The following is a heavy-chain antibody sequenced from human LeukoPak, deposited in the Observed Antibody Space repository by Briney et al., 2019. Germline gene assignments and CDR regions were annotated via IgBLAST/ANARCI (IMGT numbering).Heavy chain of an antibody. J-gene: IGHJ6*02. Sequence: GASVKVSRKASGYTFTSYDINWVRQATGQGLEWMGWMNPNSGNTGYAQKFQGRVTMTRNTSISTAYMELSSLRSEDTAVYYCARGYDFWSGYSWYYGMDVWGQGTTVTVSS. CDR1: GYTFTSYD. CDR2: MNPNSGNT. V-gene: IGHV1-8*01. CDR3: ARGYDFWSGYSWYYGMDV. D-gene: IGHD3-3*01.